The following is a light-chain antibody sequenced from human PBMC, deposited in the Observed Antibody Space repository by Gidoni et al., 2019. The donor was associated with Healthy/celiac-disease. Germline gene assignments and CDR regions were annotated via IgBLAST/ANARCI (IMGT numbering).Light chain of an antibody. CDR3: QSYDSSLSSWV. J-gene: IGLJ3*02. V-gene: IGLV1-40*01. CDR2: GNS. CDR1: SSNIGAGYD. Sequence: QSVLTPPPSVSWAPGQRVTISCTGSSSNIGAGYDVHWYQQLPGTAPKLLIYGNSNRPSGVPDRFSGSKSGTSASLAITGLQAEDEADYYCQSYDSSLSSWVFGGGTKLTVL.